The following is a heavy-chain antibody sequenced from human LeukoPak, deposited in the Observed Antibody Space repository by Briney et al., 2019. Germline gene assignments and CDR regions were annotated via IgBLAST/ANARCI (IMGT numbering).Heavy chain of an antibody. CDR1: GDSFSSNSAA. J-gene: IGHJ4*02. V-gene: IGHV6-1*01. Sequence: SQTLSLTCAISGDSFSSNSAAWNWIRQSPSRGLEWLGRIYYRSKWYNDYAVSVKSRITINPDTSKNQFSLQLNSVTPEDTAVYYCARGRERYCSGGSCYLFDYWGQGTLVTVSS. CDR2: IYYRSKWYN. CDR3: ARGRERYCSGGSCYLFDY. D-gene: IGHD2-15*01.